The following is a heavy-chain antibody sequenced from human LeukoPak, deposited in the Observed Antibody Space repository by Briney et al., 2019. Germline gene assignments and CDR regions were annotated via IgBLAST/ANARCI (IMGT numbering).Heavy chain of an antibody. CDR3: ARESGYSGYDRSEVGIFGY. Sequence: SVKVSCKASGGTFSSYAISWVRQAPGQGLEWMGGIIPIFGTANYAQKFQGRVTITADESTSTAYMELSSLRSEDTAVYYCARESGYSGYDRSEVGIFGYWGQGTLVTVSS. CDR1: GGTFSSYA. V-gene: IGHV1-69*13. J-gene: IGHJ4*02. CDR2: IIPIFGTA. D-gene: IGHD5-12*01.